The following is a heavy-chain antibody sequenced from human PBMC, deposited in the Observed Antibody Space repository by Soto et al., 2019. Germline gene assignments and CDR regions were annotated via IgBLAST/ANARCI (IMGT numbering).Heavy chain of an antibody. CDR2: IYFSGSA. Sequence: SETLSLTCTVSGGSMSSTSYSWGWIRQPPGKGLEWIGNIYFSGSAYYNPSLKSRVTLSVDTSKNQFSLKLYSVTAADTAVYYCAGIFAEFPRVDSWGQGTLVTVSS. V-gene: IGHV4-39*01. J-gene: IGHJ4*02. D-gene: IGHD3-10*01. CDR1: GGSMSSTSYS. CDR3: AGIFAEFPRVDS.